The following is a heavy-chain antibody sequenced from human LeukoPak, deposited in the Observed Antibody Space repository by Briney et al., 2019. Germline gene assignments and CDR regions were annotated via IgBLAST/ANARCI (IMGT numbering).Heavy chain of an antibody. CDR1: GGSLTNSNW. CDR2: IYHDGSA. Sequence: SETLSLTCAVSGGSLTNSNWWSWVRQPPGKGLEWIGEIYHDGSANYSPSLKSRVTISVDKSKNQFSLNLNSVTAADTAVYYCARANLLRGFTSGLYYYFCIDVWGKGTTVAVSS. CDR3: ARANLLRGFTSGLYYYFCIDV. D-gene: IGHD2-15*01. V-gene: IGHV4-4*02. J-gene: IGHJ6*03.